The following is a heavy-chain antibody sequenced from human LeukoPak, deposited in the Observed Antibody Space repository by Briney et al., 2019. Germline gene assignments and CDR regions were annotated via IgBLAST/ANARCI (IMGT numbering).Heavy chain of an antibody. CDR3: ARGVYYGSGSDY. Sequence: ASVKVSCKASGYAFTGYYMHWVRQAPGQGLEWMGWINPNSGGTNYAQKFQGRVTMTRGTSISTAYMELSRLRSDDTAVYYCARGVYYGSGSDYWGQGTLVTVSS. CDR1: GYAFTGYY. V-gene: IGHV1-2*02. D-gene: IGHD3-10*01. J-gene: IGHJ4*02. CDR2: INPNSGGT.